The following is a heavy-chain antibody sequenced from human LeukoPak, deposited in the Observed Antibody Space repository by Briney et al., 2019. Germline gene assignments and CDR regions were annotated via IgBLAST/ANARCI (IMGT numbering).Heavy chain of an antibody. CDR3: ARVVVVLPGTQIWFDP. CDR2: MNPKSGNT. J-gene: IGHJ5*02. Sequence: ASVKVSFKASGYTFTNYDINWVRQATGQGLEWMGWMNPKSGNTGYAQKFQGRVTFTRDTSKSTAYMELRSLRSGGTAIYYCARVVVVLPGTQIWFDPWGQGTLVTVSS. D-gene: IGHD2-15*01. V-gene: IGHV1-8*03. CDR1: GYTFTNYD.